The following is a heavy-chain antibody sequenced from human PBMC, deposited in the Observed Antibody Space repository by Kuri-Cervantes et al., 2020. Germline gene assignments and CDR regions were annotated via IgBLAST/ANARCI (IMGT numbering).Heavy chain of an antibody. Sequence: GGSLRLSCAASGFTFRSYAMHWVRQAPGKGLEWVAVISYDGSNKYYADSVKGRFTISRDNSKNTLYLQMNSLRAEGTAVYYCAKGPHGGSYYGFFDYWGQGTLVTVSS. CDR3: AKGPHGGSYYGFFDY. CDR1: GFTFRSYA. D-gene: IGHD1-26*01. J-gene: IGHJ4*02. CDR2: ISYDGSNK. V-gene: IGHV3-30*04.